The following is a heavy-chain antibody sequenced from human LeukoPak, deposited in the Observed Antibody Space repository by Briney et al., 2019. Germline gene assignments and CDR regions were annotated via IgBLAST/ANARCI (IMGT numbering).Heavy chain of an antibody. CDR2: INAGNGDT. J-gene: IGHJ6*04. CDR3: ARGRYFDWLDYYYGMDV. V-gene: IGHV1-3*01. CDR1: GYTFTSYA. D-gene: IGHD3-9*01. Sequence: ASVKVSCKASGYTFTSYAMHWVRQAPGQRLEWMGWINAGNGDTKYSQKFQGRVTITRDTSASTAYMELSSLGSEDTAVYYCARGRYFDWLDYYYGMDVWGKGTTVTVSS.